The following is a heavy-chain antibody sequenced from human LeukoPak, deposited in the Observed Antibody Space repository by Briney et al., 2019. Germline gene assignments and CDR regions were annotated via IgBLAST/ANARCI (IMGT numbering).Heavy chain of an antibody. J-gene: IGHJ4*02. CDR2: IIPIFGTA. Sequence: ASVKVSCKASGGTFSSYAISWVRQAPGQGLEWMGGIIPIFGTANYAQKFQGGVTITADESTSTAYMELSSLRSEDTAVYYCARGITMVREGFDYWGQGTLVTVSS. D-gene: IGHD3-10*01. CDR3: ARGITMVREGFDY. V-gene: IGHV1-69*13. CDR1: GGTFSSYA.